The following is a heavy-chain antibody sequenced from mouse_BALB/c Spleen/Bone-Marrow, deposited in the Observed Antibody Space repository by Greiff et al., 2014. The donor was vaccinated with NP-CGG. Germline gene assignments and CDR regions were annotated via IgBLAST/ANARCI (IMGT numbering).Heavy chain of an antibody. CDR1: GFTFSSFA. J-gene: IGHJ2*01. Sequence: EVQVVESGGGLVQPGGSRKLSCAASGFTFSSFAMHWIRQAPEKGLERVAFISSGSNIIHYADTVKGRFTISRDNPKNTLFLQMTSLRSEGTAMYYCGRGDYWGQGTTLTVSS. CDR3: GRGDY. V-gene: IGHV5-17*02. CDR2: ISSGSNII.